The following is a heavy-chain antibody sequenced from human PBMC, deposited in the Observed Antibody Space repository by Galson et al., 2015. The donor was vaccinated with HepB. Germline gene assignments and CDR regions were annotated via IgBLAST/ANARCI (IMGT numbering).Heavy chain of an antibody. CDR1: GFTFNSYA. J-gene: IGHJ6*03. CDR2: IINSGGHR. CDR3: VTQVDPHHDYKYMDV. Sequence: SLRLSCAAPGFTFNSYAMTWVRQAPGKGLEWVSAIINSGGHRYNADSVKGRFTISRDNSKNTVYLQMNSLRAEDTAIYYCVTQVDPHHDYKYMDVWGKGTTVTVSS. D-gene: IGHD1-14*01. V-gene: IGHV3-23*01.